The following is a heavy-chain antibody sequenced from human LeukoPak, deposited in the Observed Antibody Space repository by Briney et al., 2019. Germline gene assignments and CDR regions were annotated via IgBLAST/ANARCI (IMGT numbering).Heavy chain of an antibody. CDR1: GFTFSSYA. Sequence: GGSLRLSWAASGFTFSSYAMSWVRQAPGKGLEWVSAISGSGGSTYYADSVKGRFTISRDNSKNTLYLQINSLRAEDTAVYYCAAHIVLMVYAIRGFDYWGQGTLVTVSS. D-gene: IGHD2-8*01. CDR3: AAHIVLMVYAIRGFDY. J-gene: IGHJ4*02. CDR2: ISGSGGST. V-gene: IGHV3-23*01.